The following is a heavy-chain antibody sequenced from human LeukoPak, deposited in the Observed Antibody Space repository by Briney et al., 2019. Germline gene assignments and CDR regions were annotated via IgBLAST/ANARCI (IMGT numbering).Heavy chain of an antibody. CDR2: FDPEDGET. D-gene: IGHD1-14*01. J-gene: IGHJ4*02. CDR3: ARDMTGGIWARATSFDH. CDR1: GYTLTELS. Sequence: ASVKVSCKVSGYTLTELSMHWVRQAPGKGLEWMGGFDPEDGETIYAQKFQGRVTMTEDTSTDTAYMELSSLRSEDTAVYYCARDMTGGIWARATSFDHWGQGTLVTVSS. V-gene: IGHV1-24*01.